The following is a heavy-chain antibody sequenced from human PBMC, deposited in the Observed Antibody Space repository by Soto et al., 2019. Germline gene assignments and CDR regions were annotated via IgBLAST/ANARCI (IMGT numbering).Heavy chain of an antibody. J-gene: IGHJ2*01. Sequence: QVQLQESGPGLVKPSQTLSLTCTVSGGSISSGDYYWSWIRQPPGKGPEWIGYIYDSGSTYYNPSLKSRVTISVDTSKNHFSLKLSSVTAADTAVYYCARAGRTRYFDLWGRGTLVTVSS. CDR2: IYDSGST. CDR1: GGSISSGDYY. V-gene: IGHV4-30-4*01. CDR3: ARAGRTRYFDL.